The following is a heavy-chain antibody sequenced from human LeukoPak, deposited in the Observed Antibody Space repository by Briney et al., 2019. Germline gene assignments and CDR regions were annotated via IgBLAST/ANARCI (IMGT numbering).Heavy chain of an antibody. J-gene: IGHJ5*02. CDR2: IYTSGST. CDR1: GGSISSYY. D-gene: IGHD2-2*02. Sequence: PSETLSLNCTVSGGSISSYYWSWIRQPAGKGLEWIGRIYTSGSTNYNPSLKSRVTMSVDTSKNQFSLKLSSVTAADTAVYYCARDRGCSSTSCYTSKNWFDPWGQGTLVTVSS. CDR3: ARDRGCSSTSCYTSKNWFDP. V-gene: IGHV4-4*07.